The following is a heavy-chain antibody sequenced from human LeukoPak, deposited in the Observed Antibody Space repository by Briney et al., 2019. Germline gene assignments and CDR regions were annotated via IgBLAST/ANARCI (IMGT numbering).Heavy chain of an antibody. CDR3: TRLDYYYYYMDV. CDR2: IRSKANSYAT. CDR1: GFTFSGSA. J-gene: IGHJ6*03. Sequence: GGSLRLSRAASGFTFSGSAMHWVRQASGKGLEWVGRIRSKANSYATAYAATVKGRFTISRDDSKNTAYLQMNSLKTEDTAVYYCTRLDYYYYYMDVWGKGTTVTVSS. V-gene: IGHV3-73*01. D-gene: IGHD6-6*01.